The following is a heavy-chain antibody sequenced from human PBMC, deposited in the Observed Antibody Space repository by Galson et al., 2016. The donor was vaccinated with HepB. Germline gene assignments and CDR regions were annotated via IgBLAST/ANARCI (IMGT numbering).Heavy chain of an antibody. V-gene: IGHV3-23*01. CDR3: AKALAGGGSDLGGVYGMDV. CDR1: GFTLNSFA. J-gene: IGHJ6*02. CDR2: INGGSA. Sequence: SLRLSCAASGFTLNSFAMSWVRQAPGKGLEWVSAINGGSAHYADSVQGRFTISRDTSKNTLYLQTNSLRAEDTAVYYCAKALAGGGSDLGGVYGMDVWGQGTTVTVSS. D-gene: IGHD5-12*01.